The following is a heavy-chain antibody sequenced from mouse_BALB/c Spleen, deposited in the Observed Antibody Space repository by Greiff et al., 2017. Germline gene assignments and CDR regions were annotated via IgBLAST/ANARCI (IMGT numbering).Heavy chain of an antibody. CDR3: NGGYRYSWFAY. J-gene: IGHJ3*01. D-gene: IGHD2-14*01. CDR2: IDPENGDT. V-gene: IGHV14-4*02. Sequence: EVKLVESGAELVRSGASVKLSCTASGFNIKDYYMHWVKQRPEQGLEWIGWIDPENGDTEYAPKFQGKATMTADTSSNTAYLQLSSLTSEDTAVYYCNGGYRYSWFAYWGQGTLVTVSA. CDR1: GFNIKDYY.